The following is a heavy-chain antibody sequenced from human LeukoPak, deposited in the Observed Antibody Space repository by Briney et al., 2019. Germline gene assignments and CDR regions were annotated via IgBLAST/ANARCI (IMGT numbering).Heavy chain of an antibody. Sequence: GGSLRLSCAASGFTFSSYTMNWVRQAPGKGLEWVSSISGSSTYIYYADSVKGRFSISRDNAKNSLYLQMNSLRAEDTAVYYCARAHVGASMASDYWGQGTLVTVSS. J-gene: IGHJ4*02. D-gene: IGHD4/OR15-4a*01. CDR2: ISGSSTYI. CDR1: GFTFSSYT. CDR3: ARAHVGASMASDY. V-gene: IGHV3-21*01.